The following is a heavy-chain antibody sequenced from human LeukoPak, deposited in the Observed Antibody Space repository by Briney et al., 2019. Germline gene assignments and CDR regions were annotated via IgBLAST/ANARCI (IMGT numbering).Heavy chain of an antibody. CDR1: GYSFTTYW. J-gene: IGHJ5*02. Sequence: GESLKISCETSGYSFTTYWIGWVRQMPGTGLEWVGAIYPDDSDARYSPSSQGQVIISADKSTRTAYLQWSSLEASDTAIYYCARQRGASGTINYFDPWGQGTLVTVSS. V-gene: IGHV5-51*01. D-gene: IGHD3-10*01. CDR2: IYPDDSDA. CDR3: ARQRGASGTINYFDP.